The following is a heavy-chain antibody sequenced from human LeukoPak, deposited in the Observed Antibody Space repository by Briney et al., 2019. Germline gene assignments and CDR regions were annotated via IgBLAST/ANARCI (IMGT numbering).Heavy chain of an antibody. CDR3: ARRYCSSTSCSPFDY. D-gene: IGHD2-2*01. J-gene: IGHJ4*02. CDR2: IGGDGVST. CDR1: GFIFSNYA. V-gene: IGHV3-64*02. Sequence: PGGSLRLSCAASGFIFSNYAMHWVRQAPGKGPQFVSAIGGDGVSTYYADSVKGRFTISRDNSKNTLYLQMGSLRVEDMAVYYCARRYCSSTSCSPFDYWGQGTLVTVSS.